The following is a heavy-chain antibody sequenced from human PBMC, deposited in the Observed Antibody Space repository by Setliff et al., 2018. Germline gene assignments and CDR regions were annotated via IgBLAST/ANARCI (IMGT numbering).Heavy chain of an antibody. CDR3: ARAPPNRYSGSYEYFYMDV. D-gene: IGHD1-26*01. CDR2: IYASGST. V-gene: IGHV4-4*08. J-gene: IGHJ6*03. CDR1: GGSISSYY. Sequence: NPSETLSLPCTVSGGSISSYYWSWIRQPPGKGLEWIGYIYASGSTNYNPSLKSRVTLSVDTSKNQFSLKVSSVTAADTAVYYCARAPPNRYSGSYEYFYMDVWGKGTTVTVSS.